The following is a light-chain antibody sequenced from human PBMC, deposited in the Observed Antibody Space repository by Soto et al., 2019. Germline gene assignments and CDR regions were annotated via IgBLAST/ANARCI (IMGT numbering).Light chain of an antibody. CDR2: FAS. V-gene: IGKV3-15*01. Sequence: EIVMTQSPATLSVSPGERATLSCRASQSMYNNLAWYQQKPGQAPRLLIYFASTRATGIPARFSGSGSGTELTLTISSLQSEDLAVSYGQQYNKLPLTFGGGTKVEI. J-gene: IGKJ4*02. CDR1: QSMYNN. CDR3: QQYNKLPLT.